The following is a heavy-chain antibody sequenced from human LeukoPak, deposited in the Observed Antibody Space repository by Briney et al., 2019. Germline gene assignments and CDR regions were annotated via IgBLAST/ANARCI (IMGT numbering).Heavy chain of an antibody. V-gene: IGHV3-66*01. CDR2: IYSGGST. J-gene: IGHJ4*02. CDR1: GFTVSSSY. CDR3: ARSAVLRYFGNS. D-gene: IGHD3-9*01. Sequence: PGGSLRLSCAASGFTVSSSYMTWVRQAPGKGLEWVSGIYSGGSTYYAGSVKGRFNISRDVSKNTLYLQMQSLRADDTAVYYCARSAVLRYFGNSWRQGTLVTVS.